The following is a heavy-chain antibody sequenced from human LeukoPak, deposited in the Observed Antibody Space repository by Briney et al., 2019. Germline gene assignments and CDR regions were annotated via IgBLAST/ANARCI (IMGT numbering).Heavy chain of an antibody. V-gene: IGHV1-2*02. CDR3: ARERLRYFDWLTDAFDI. CDR1: GYTFTSYD. CDR2: INPNSGGT. Sequence: ASVKVSCKASGYTFTSYDINWVRQATGQGLEWMGWINPNSGGTNYAQKFQGRVTMTRDTSISTAYMELSRLRSDDTAVYYCARERLRYFDWLTDAFDIWGQGTMVTVSS. J-gene: IGHJ3*02. D-gene: IGHD3-9*01.